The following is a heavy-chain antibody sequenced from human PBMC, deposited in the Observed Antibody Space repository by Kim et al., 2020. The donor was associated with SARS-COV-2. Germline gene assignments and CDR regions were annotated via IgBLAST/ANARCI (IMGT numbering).Heavy chain of an antibody. CDR2: IYPGDSDT. V-gene: IGHV5-51*01. D-gene: IGHD6-19*01. J-gene: IGHJ6*03. Sequence: GESLKISCKGSGYSFTSYWIGWVRQMPGKGLEWMGIIYPGDSDTRYSPSFQGQVTISADKSISTAYLQWSSLKASETAMYYCSRLGGWPYYYMDVWGKGTTVTVSS. CDR3: SRLGGWPYYYMDV. CDR1: GYSFTSYW.